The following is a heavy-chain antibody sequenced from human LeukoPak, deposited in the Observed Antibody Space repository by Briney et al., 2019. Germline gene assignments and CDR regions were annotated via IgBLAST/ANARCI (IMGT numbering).Heavy chain of an antibody. V-gene: IGHV1-69*05. CDR2: IIPIFGTA. D-gene: IGHD2-15*01. CDR3: ARDVIVVVAADAYNWFDP. J-gene: IGHJ5*02. Sequence: ASVKVSCKASGGTFSSYAISWVRQAPGQGLEWMGGIIPIFGTANYAQKFQGRVTITTDESTSTAYMELSSLRSEDTAVYYCARDVIVVVAADAYNWFDPWGQGTLVTVSS. CDR1: GGTFSSYA.